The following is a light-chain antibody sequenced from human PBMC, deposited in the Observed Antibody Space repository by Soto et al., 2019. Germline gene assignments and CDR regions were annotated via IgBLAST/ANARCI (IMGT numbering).Light chain of an antibody. CDR2: DAS. V-gene: IGKV3-11*01. Sequence: EIVLTQSPATLSLSPGERATLSCRASQSVSSYLAWYQQKPGQAPGLLIYDASNRATGIPARFSGSGSGTDFTLTISSLEPEDFAVYYCQQRSNWWTFGQGTK. J-gene: IGKJ1*01. CDR1: QSVSSY. CDR3: QQRSNWWT.